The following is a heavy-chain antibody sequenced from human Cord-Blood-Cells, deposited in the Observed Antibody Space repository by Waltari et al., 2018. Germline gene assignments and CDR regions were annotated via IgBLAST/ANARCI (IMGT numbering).Heavy chain of an antibody. Sequence: EVQLVESGGGLVQPGGSLRLSCAASGFTFSSYWMHWVRQAPGKVLVWVSRINSDGSSTSYADSVKGRFTISRDNAKNTLYLQMNSLRAEDTAVYYCARDLAGDKGDAFDIWGQGTMVTVSS. V-gene: IGHV3-74*01. CDR3: ARDLAGDKGDAFDI. CDR1: GFTFSSYW. J-gene: IGHJ3*02. D-gene: IGHD7-27*01. CDR2: INSDGSST.